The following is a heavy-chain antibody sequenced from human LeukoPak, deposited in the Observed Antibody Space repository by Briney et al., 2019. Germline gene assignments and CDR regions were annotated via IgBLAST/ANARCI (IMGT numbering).Heavy chain of an antibody. CDR2: IHYSGST. D-gene: IGHD3-22*01. J-gene: IGHJ4*02. CDR1: GGSISSYY. CDR3: ARGMDDSSGYFPH. Sequence: SETLSLTCTVSGGSISSYYWSWIRQPPGKGLEWIGYIHYSGSTNYNPSLKSRVTISVDTSKNQFSPKLSSVTAADTAVYYCARGMDDSSGYFPHWGQGTLVTVSS. V-gene: IGHV4-59*01.